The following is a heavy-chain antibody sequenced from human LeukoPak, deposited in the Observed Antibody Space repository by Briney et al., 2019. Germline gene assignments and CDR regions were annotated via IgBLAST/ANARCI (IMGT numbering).Heavy chain of an antibody. J-gene: IGHJ6*03. CDR2: INPSGGST. CDR1: GYTFTSYY. V-gene: IGHV1-46*01. Sequence: ASVKVSCKASGYTFTSYYMHWVRQAPGQGLEWMGIINPSGGSTSYAQKFQGRVTMTRDMSTSTVYMELSSLRSEDTAVYYCAREANGYYYMDVWGKGTTVTVSS. CDR3: AREANGYYYMDV. D-gene: IGHD4/OR15-4a*01.